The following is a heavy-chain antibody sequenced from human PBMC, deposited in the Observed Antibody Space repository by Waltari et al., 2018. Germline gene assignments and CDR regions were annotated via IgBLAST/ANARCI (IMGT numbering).Heavy chain of an antibody. Sequence: EVQLVESGGGLVQPGGSLRLSCAASGFTFSSYWMSWVRQAPGKGLEWVANIKQDGSEKYYVDSVKGRFTISRDNAKNSLYLQMNSLRAEDTAVYYCARDPGVFTERIYYYGMDVWGQGTTVTVSS. J-gene: IGHJ6*02. CDR3: ARDPGVFTERIYYYGMDV. V-gene: IGHV3-7*01. D-gene: IGHD3-10*01. CDR2: IKQDGSEK. CDR1: GFTFSSYW.